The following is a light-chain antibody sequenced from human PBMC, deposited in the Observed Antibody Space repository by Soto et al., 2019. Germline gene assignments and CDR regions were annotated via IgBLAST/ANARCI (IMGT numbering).Light chain of an antibody. V-gene: IGLV1-40*01. J-gene: IGLJ2*01. CDR2: GNS. Sequence: QSVLTQPPSVSGAPGQRVTISCTGSSSNIGAGYDVHWYQQLPGTAPKLLIYGNSNRPSGVPDRFSGSKSGTSASLAITGLQAEDEADYYCQSYDSSPNDVVFGGGTKLTVL. CDR3: QSYDSSPNDVV. CDR1: SSNIGAGYD.